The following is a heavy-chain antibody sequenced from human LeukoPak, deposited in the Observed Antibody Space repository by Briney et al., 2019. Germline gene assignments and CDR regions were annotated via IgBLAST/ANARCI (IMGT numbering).Heavy chain of an antibody. V-gene: IGHV4-59*08. CDR2: IYYSGST. Sequence: SETLSLTCTVSGGSISSYYWSWIRQPPGKGLEWIGYIYYSGSTNYNPSLKSRVTISVDTSKNQFSLKLSSVTAADTAVYYCARHEYGLLDYWGQGTLVTVSS. CDR1: GGSISSYY. J-gene: IGHJ4*02. CDR3: ARHEYGLLDY. D-gene: IGHD3-10*01.